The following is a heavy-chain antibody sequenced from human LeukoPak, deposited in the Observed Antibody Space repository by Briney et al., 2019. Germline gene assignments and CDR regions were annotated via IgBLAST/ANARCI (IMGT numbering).Heavy chain of an antibody. CDR1: GFTFSSFS. CDR3: ARALWSGPVYYGMDV. D-gene: IGHD3-10*01. CDR2: ISSTSSYI. V-gene: IGHV3-21*06. J-gene: IGHJ6*02. Sequence: GGSLRLSCAASGFTFSSFSMIWVRQAPGKGLEWVSSISSTSSYIYYADSVKGRFTISRDNAKNSLYLQMNSLRAEDTAVYYCARALWSGPVYYGMDVWGQGTTVTVSS.